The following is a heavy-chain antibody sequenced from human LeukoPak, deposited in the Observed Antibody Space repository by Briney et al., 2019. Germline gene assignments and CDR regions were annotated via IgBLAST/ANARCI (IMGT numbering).Heavy chain of an antibody. Sequence: GGSLRLSCAASGFTFSSYSRNWVRQAPGRGLEWVSSISSSSSYIYYADSVKGRFTISRDNAKNSLYLQMNSLRAEDMALYYCAKDFRRYSSSWYYFDYWGQGTLVTVSS. CDR1: GFTFSSYS. CDR2: ISSSSSYI. CDR3: AKDFRRYSSSWYYFDY. D-gene: IGHD6-13*01. V-gene: IGHV3-21*04. J-gene: IGHJ4*02.